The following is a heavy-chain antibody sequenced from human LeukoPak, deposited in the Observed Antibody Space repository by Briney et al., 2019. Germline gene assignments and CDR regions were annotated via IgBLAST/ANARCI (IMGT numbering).Heavy chain of an antibody. CDR2: ISGSGGST. V-gene: IGHV3-23*01. CDR1: GFTFSSYA. J-gene: IGHJ4*02. D-gene: IGHD3-22*01. Sequence: GGSLRLSCAASGFTFSSYAMSWVRQAPGKGLEWVSAISGSGGSTYYADSVKGRFTNSRDNSKNTLYLQMNSLRAEDTAVYYCAKDDGSGYSLDYWGQGTLVTVSS. CDR3: AKDDGSGYSLDY.